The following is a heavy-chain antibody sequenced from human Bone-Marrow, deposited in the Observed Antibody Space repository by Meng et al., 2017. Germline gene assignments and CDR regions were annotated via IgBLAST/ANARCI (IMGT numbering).Heavy chain of an antibody. V-gene: IGHV4-34*01. D-gene: IGHD4-11*01. Sequence: QVPIKQWVAGLLKPSETLSLTCVVSGGSFSDYYWSWIRQPPGKGLEWIGEINHSGSTNYNPSLESRATISVDTSQNNLSLKLSSVTAADSAVYYCARGPTTMAHDFDYWGQGTLVTVSS. CDR2: INHSGST. CDR3: ARGPTTMAHDFDY. J-gene: IGHJ4*02. CDR1: GGSFSDYY.